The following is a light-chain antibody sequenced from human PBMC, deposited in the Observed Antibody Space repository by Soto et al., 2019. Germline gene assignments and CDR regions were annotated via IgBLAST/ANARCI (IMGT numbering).Light chain of an antibody. CDR2: KVS. CDR1: QSLVYSDGRTY. CDR3: RQGTPVPLI. J-gene: IGKJ5*01. Sequence: DVVVTQSPLSLSVTLGQPASISCRCSQSLVYSDGRTYLTWFHQRPGQSPRRLIYKVSNLDSGVPDRFSGGGVGTYFTLKISRVEAEDVGLYYCRQGTPVPLIFGQGTRLEIK. V-gene: IGKV2D-30*01.